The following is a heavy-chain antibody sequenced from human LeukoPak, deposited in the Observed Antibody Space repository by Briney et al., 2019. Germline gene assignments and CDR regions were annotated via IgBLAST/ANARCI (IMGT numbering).Heavy chain of an antibody. D-gene: IGHD3-22*01. CDR2: IVVGSGNT. CDR1: GFTFTSSA. J-gene: IGHJ3*01. CDR3: AAEAAYYYDSRDAFDA. Sequence: GASVKVSCKASGFTFTSSAVQRVRQARGQRLEWIGWIVVGSGNTNYAQKFQERVTITRDMSTSLVYMELSSLRSEDTAVYYCAAEAAYYYDSRDAFDAWGQGTMVTVSS. V-gene: IGHV1-58*01.